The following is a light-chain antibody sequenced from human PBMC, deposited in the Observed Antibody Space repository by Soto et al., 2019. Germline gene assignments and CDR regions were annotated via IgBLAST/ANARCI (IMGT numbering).Light chain of an antibody. V-gene: IGKV1-33*01. Sequence: DIQMTQSPSSLSASVGDRVTITCQASQDISKYLNWYQQKPGKAPKLLIYDASNLETGVPSRFSGSGSGTDFTFTISSLQAADIATYYCQQYDNLPYTFGQGTKLEIK. J-gene: IGKJ2*01. CDR2: DAS. CDR1: QDISKY. CDR3: QQYDNLPYT.